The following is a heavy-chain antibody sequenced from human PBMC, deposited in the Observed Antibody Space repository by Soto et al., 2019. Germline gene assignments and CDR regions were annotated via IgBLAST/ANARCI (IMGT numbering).Heavy chain of an antibody. CDR3: ARVARYYDFWSGYYTDPDYYYYYGMDV. D-gene: IGHD3-3*01. CDR2: TYYMSKWYN. V-gene: IGHV6-1*01. Sequence: PSQPLSLTCAISGDSVSSNSAAWNWIRQSPSRVLEWLGRTYYMSKWYNDYAVSVKSRITINPDTSKNQFSLQLNSVTPEDTAVYYCARVARYYDFWSGYYTDPDYYYYYGMDVWGQGTTVTVSS. J-gene: IGHJ6*02. CDR1: GDSVSSNSAA.